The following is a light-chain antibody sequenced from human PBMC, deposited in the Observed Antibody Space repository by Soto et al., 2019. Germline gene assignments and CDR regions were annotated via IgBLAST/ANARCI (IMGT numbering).Light chain of an antibody. V-gene: IGLV2-14*01. Sequence: QSVLTQPASVSGTPGQSITISCTGSNSDVGIYDFVSWYQHHPGRAPKLIVSEVSRRPSGVSNRFSGSKSGNTASLTISGLQSEDEADYYCISYTSDDVRYVFGTGTKATV. CDR3: ISYTSDDVRYV. CDR1: NSDVGIYDF. CDR2: EVS. J-gene: IGLJ1*01.